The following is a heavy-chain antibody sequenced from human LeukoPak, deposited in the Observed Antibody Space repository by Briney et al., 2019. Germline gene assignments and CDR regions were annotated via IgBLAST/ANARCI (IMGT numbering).Heavy chain of an antibody. CDR3: ARARRDLYYYGMDV. CDR1: GGSISSGSYY. V-gene: IGHV4-61*02. Sequence: SQTLSLTCTVSGGSISSGSYYWSWIRQPAGKGLEWIGRIYTSGSTNYNPSLKSRVTISVDTSKNQSSLRLSSVTAADTAVYYCARARRDLYYYGMDVWGQGTTVTVSS. CDR2: IYTSGST. J-gene: IGHJ6*02. D-gene: IGHD5-24*01.